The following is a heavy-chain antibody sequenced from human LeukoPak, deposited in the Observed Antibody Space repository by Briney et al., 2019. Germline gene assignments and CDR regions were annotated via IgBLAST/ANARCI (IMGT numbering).Heavy chain of an antibody. CDR1: GYTFTIYA. CDR2: INTNTGNP. Sequence: VASVTVSCTASGYTFTIYAMNWVRQAPGQGLEWMGWINTNTGNPTYAQGFTGRFVFSLDTSVSTAYLQISSLKAEDTAVYYCATVRYYDFWSGYLGTYYYGMDVWGQGTTVTVSS. V-gene: IGHV7-4-1*02. D-gene: IGHD3-3*01. CDR3: ATVRYYDFWSGYLGTYYYGMDV. J-gene: IGHJ6*02.